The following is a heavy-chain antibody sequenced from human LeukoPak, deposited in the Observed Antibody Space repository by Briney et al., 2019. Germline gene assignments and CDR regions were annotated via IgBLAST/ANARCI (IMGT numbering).Heavy chain of an antibody. V-gene: IGHV4-59*08. D-gene: IGHD5/OR15-5a*01. CDR3: ASRSTTAFHY. Sequence: SETLSLTCTVSGGSISSYYWNWIRQSPGKGLEWIGNIYYSGSTYYNPSLKSRVTISLDTSKNQFSLKLSSVTAADTAVYYCASRSTTAFHYWGQGTLVTVSS. CDR1: GGSISSYY. CDR2: IYYSGST. J-gene: IGHJ4*02.